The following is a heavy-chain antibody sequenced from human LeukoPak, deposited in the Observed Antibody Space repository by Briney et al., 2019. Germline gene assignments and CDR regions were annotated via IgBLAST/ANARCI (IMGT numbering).Heavy chain of an antibody. CDR1: GFTFSSYA. D-gene: IGHD3-10*01. J-gene: IGHJ4*02. Sequence: RGSLRLSCAASGFTFSSYAMSWVRQAPGKGLEWVSAISGSGCSTYYADSVKGRFTISRDNSKNTLYLQMNSLRAEDTAVYYCAKGNVLLWFGEFDYWGQGTPVTVSS. V-gene: IGHV3-23*01. CDR3: AKGNVLLWFGEFDY. CDR2: ISGSGCST.